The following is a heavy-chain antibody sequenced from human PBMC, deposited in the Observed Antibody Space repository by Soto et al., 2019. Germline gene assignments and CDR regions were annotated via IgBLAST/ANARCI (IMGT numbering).Heavy chain of an antibody. Sequence: GGSVRLSCAASGFTFSSYSMNWVRQAPGKGLEWVSSISSSSSYIYYADSVQGRFTISRDNAKNSLYLQMNSLRAEDTAVYFCARAASGYSYGYGNYWGQGTLVTVSS. V-gene: IGHV3-21*01. CDR1: GFTFSSYS. CDR2: ISSSSSYI. D-gene: IGHD5-18*01. CDR3: ARAASGYSYGYGNY. J-gene: IGHJ4*02.